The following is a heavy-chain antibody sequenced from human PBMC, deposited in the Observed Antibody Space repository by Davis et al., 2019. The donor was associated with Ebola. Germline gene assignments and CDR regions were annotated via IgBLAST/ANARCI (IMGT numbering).Heavy chain of an antibody. CDR1: GFTFDDYG. V-gene: IGHV3-20*04. Sequence: GGSLRLSCTASGFTFDDYGMTWVRQAPGKGLEWICGINWNGAVTGYADSVQGRFVVSRDNAKNSLYLQMNSLRADDTAFYFCARSSYDDSDLPEYWGQGTLVNVSS. J-gene: IGHJ4*02. CDR3: ARSSYDDSDLPEY. D-gene: IGHD4-11*01. CDR2: INWNGAVT.